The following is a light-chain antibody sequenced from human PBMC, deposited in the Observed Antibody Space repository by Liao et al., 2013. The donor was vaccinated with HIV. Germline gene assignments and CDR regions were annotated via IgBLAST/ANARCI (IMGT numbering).Light chain of an antibody. Sequence: SYVLTQPPSVSVAPGGTARITCGGNNIGNKLVHWYQQKPGQAPVLVIYNDDNRPSGIPERFSGSSSGTTVTLTISGVQAEDEADYYCQSADTSGTYVVFGGGTKLTVL. CDR2: NDD. CDR3: QSADTSGTYVV. CDR1: NIGNKL. V-gene: IGLV3-25*03. J-gene: IGLJ2*01.